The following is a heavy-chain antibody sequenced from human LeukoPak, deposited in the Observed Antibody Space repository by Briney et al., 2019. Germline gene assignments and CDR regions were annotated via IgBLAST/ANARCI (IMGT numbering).Heavy chain of an antibody. V-gene: IGHV4-39*02. CDR1: GGSISSSSYY. J-gene: IGHJ5*02. CDR2: IYYSGSI. CDR3: AREYCSGGSCYFRDWFDP. Sequence: SETLSLTCTVSGGSISSSSYYWGWIRQPPGKGLEWIGSIYYSGSIYYNPSLKSRVTISVDTSKNQFSLKLSSVTAADTAVYYCAREYCSGGSCYFRDWFDPWGQGTLVTVSS. D-gene: IGHD2-15*01.